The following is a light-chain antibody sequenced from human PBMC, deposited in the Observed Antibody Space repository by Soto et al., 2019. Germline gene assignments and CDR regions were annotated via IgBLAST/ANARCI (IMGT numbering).Light chain of an antibody. CDR1: QSVSSN. Sequence: EIVMTQSPATLSVSPGERATLSCRASQSVSSNLAWFQQRPDQAPRLLIYGASTRATGIADRFSGSGSGTEFTLTISSLQSEDFAIYYCQHYNYWPYTFGQGTKLEIK. CDR3: QHYNYWPYT. V-gene: IGKV3-15*01. J-gene: IGKJ2*01. CDR2: GAS.